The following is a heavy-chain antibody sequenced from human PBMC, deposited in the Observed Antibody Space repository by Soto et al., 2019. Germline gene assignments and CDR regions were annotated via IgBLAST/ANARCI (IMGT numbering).Heavy chain of an antibody. CDR3: ARLAYTSGFTFDY. Sequence: PSETLSLTCTFSGCSISSDYWTWIRQPPGERLEWIGYIYYNGNTNYNSSLKSRVTISIDTSKNQFSLKLNSVTAADTAVYFCARLAYTSGFTFDYWGRGTLVTVSS. CDR2: IYYNGNT. J-gene: IGHJ4*02. D-gene: IGHD5-18*01. CDR1: GCSISSDY. V-gene: IGHV4-59*01.